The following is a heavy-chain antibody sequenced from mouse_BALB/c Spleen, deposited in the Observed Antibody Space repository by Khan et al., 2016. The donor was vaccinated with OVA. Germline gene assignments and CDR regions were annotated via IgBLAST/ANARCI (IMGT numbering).Heavy chain of an antibody. V-gene: IGHV2-6-4*01. Sequence: QVQLKESGPGPVAPSQSLSITCTVSGFSLSRYNIHWIRQPPGKGLEWLGMIWGGGGTDYNSTLKSRLSISKDNSKSQVFLKMNSLQTDDTAIDYCARAYYRYDGYYAMDYWGQGTSVTVSS. CDR3: ARAYYRYDGYYAMDY. CDR2: IWGGGGT. J-gene: IGHJ4*01. D-gene: IGHD2-14*01. CDR1: GFSLSRYN.